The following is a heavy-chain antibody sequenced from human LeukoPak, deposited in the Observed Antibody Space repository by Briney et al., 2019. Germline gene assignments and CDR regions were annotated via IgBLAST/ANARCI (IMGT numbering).Heavy chain of an antibody. V-gene: IGHV3-66*01. CDR3: AKGGRTTVDY. J-gene: IGHJ4*02. CDR1: GFIVRSNY. Sequence: GGSLRLSCAASGFIVRSNYMTWVRQAPGKGLEWVSVIYDGGSTFYADSVKGRFTISRDISKNTLSLQMNSLRAEDTALYYCAKGGRTTVDYWGQGTLVTVSS. CDR2: IYDGGST. D-gene: IGHD4-17*01.